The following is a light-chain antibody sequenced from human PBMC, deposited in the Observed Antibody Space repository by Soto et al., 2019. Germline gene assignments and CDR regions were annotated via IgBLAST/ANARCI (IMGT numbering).Light chain of an antibody. V-gene: IGLV1-44*01. CDR3: AAWDDSLNGAV. CDR2: SNN. CDR1: SSNFGAGYD. J-gene: IGLJ7*01. Sequence: QSVLTQPPSVSAAPGQRVTFSCTGSSSNFGAGYDVHWYQQLPGTAPKLLIYSNNQRPSGVPDRFSGSKSGTSASLAISGLQSEDEADYYCAAWDDSLNGAVFGGGTQLTVL.